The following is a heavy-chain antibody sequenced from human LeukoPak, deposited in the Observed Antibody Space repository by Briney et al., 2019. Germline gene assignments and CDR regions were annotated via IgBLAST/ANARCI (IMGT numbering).Heavy chain of an antibody. CDR3: ATGPREYDYVWGSYRANWFDP. CDR2: ISAYNGNT. J-gene: IGHJ5*02. D-gene: IGHD3-16*02. CDR1: GYTFTSYG. Sequence: GASVRVSCKASGYTFTSYGISWVRQAPGQGLEWMGWISAYNGNTNYAQKLQGRATMTTDTSTSTAYMELRSLRSDDTAVYYCATGPREYDYVWGSYRANWFDPWGQGTLATVSS. V-gene: IGHV1-18*01.